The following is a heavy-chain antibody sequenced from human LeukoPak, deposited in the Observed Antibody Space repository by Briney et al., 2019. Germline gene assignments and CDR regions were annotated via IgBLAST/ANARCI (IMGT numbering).Heavy chain of an antibody. V-gene: IGHV4-34*01. CDR1: GGSFSGYY. CDR3: ARAWYYYDSSGYYPFDC. J-gene: IGHJ4*02. D-gene: IGHD3-22*01. CDR2: INHSGST. Sequence: PSETLSLTCAVYGGSFSGYYWSWIRQPPGKGLEWIGEINHSGSTNHNPSLKSRVTISVDTSKNQFSLKLSSVTAADTAVYYCARAWYYYDSSGYYPFDCWGQGTLVTVSS.